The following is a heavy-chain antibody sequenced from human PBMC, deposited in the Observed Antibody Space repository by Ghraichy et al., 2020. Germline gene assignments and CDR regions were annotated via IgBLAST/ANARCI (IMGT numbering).Heavy chain of an antibody. Sequence: GESLNISCAASGFTFSSYWMSWVRQAPGKGLEWVANIKQDGSEKYYVDSVKGRFTISRDNAKNSLYLQMNSLRAEDTAVYYCAREDGGYSYVIGYYYYGMDVWGQGTTVTVSS. CDR1: GFTFSSYW. CDR2: IKQDGSEK. J-gene: IGHJ6*02. CDR3: AREDGGYSYVIGYYYYGMDV. V-gene: IGHV3-7*01. D-gene: IGHD5-18*01.